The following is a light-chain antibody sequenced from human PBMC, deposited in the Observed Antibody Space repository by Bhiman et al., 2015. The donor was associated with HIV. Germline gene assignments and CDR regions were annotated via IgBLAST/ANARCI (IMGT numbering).Light chain of an antibody. J-gene: IGLJ3*02. V-gene: IGLV3-21*01. CDR2: YDS. CDR1: NIGSKS. CDR3: QSADSSGTYEV. Sequence: GPGKTARITCGGNNIGSKSVHWYQRKPGQAPVLVIYYDSDRPSGIPERFSGSSSGTTVTLTISGVQAEDEADYYCQSADSSGTYEVFGGGTKLTVL.